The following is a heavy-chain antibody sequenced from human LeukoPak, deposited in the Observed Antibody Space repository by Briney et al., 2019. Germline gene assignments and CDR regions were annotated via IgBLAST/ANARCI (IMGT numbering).Heavy chain of an antibody. CDR3: ARGIRGRRTFDC. D-gene: IGHD3-16*01. CDR1: GYTFTSYD. V-gene: IGHV1-8*01. CDR2: MNPNSANT. J-gene: IGHJ4*02. Sequence: ASVKVSCKASGYTFTSYDINWVRQATGQGLEWMGWMNPNSANTGYAQKFQGRVTMTRNTSISTAYMELSSLRSEDTAVYYCARGIRGRRTFDCWGQGTLVTVSS.